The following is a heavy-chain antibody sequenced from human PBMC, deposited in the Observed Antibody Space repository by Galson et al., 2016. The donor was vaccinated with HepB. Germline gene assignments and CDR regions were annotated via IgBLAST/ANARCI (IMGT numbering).Heavy chain of an antibody. CDR1: GFTFTTYW. Sequence: SLRLSCAASGFTFTTYWMSWVRQAPGKGLEWVANIKLDGSEKYYVDSVKGRFTISRDNAKNSLYLQMNSLRAEDTAVYYCAQYYYDSSGYVEYFQNWGQGSGVTVSS. D-gene: IGHD3-22*01. CDR3: AQYYYDSSGYVEYFQN. V-gene: IGHV3-7*03. CDR2: IKLDGSEK. J-gene: IGHJ1*01.